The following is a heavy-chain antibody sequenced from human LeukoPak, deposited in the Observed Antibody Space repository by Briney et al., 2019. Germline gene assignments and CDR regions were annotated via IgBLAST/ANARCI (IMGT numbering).Heavy chain of an antibody. CDR3: AGGVDCSDFAFDI. D-gene: IGHD2-15*01. CDR2: GST. CDR1: GVSISSHC. Sequence: SETLSLTCTVSGVSISSHCWSWIRQPPRKGLEWIGGSTNHNPSLKSRVTISVDTSKNQFSLKLSSVTAADTAVYYCAGGVDCSDFAFDIWGQGTMVTVSP. J-gene: IGHJ3*02. V-gene: IGHV4-59*11.